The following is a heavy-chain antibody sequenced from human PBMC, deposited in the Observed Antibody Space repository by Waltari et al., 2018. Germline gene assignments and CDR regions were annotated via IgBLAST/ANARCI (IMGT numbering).Heavy chain of an antibody. D-gene: IGHD6-13*01. CDR1: GYTRTELS. J-gene: IGHJ4*02. CDR3: ATGTRQPGSSWYERGDY. CDR2: FVPEDGEP. Sequence: QVQLVQSGAEVKKPGASVKVSCKVSGYTRTELSIHWVRKDPGTGLEGMGGFVPEDGEPMYVQKFQGKVTMTEDTSTDTAYMELSILRSEDTAVYYCATGTRQPGSSWYERGDYWGQGTLVTVSS. V-gene: IGHV1-24*01.